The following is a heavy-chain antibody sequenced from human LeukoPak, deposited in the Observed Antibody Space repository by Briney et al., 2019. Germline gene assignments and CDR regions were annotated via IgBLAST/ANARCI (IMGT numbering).Heavy chain of an antibody. Sequence: PGGSLRLSCAASGFTFSSYGMHWVRQAPGKGLEWVAFIRYDGSNKYYADSVKGRFTISRDNAKNSLYLQMNSLRAEDTAVYYCARDQLVTDILDYWGQGTLVTVSS. CDR1: GFTFSSYG. CDR3: ARDQLVTDILDY. J-gene: IGHJ4*02. CDR2: IRYDGSNK. D-gene: IGHD4-23*01. V-gene: IGHV3-30*02.